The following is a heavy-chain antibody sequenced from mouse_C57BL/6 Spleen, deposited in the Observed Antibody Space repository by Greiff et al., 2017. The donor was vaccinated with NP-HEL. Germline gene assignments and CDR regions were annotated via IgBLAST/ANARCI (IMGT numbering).Heavy chain of an antibody. J-gene: IGHJ2*01. Sequence: VHLVESGPELVKPGASVKISCKASGYAFCSSWMNWVKQRPGKGLEWIGRIYPGDGDTNYNGKFKGKATLTADKSSNTAYMQLSSLTSEDSAVSFCARVPLTGTGYWGQGTTLTVSS. D-gene: IGHD4-1*01. CDR1: GYAFCSSW. CDR2: IYPGDGDT. CDR3: ARVPLTGTGY. V-gene: IGHV1-82*01.